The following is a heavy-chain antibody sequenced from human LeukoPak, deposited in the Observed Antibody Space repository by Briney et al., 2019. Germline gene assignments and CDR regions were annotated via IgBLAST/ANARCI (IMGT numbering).Heavy chain of an antibody. Sequence: GGSLRLSCSASGFTFSSYAMHWVRQAPGKGLQYVSAISSNGGVTYYADSVKGRFTISRDNSRNTLYLQMSSLRAEDTAVYYCARDDYGGNSHYWGQGTLDTVSS. D-gene: IGHD4-23*01. J-gene: IGHJ4*02. CDR3: ARDDYGGNSHY. CDR1: GFTFSSYA. CDR2: ISSNGGVT. V-gene: IGHV3-64D*06.